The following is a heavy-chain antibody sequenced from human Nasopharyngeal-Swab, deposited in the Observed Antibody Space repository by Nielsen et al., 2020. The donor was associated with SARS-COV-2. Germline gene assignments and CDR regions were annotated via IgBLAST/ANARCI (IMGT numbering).Heavy chain of an antibody. J-gene: IGHJ3*02. Sequence: SVKVSCKGSGGTLRNYGLSWVRQAPGQGLEWMGGINPIFGAATYAQKFRGRVTITADEFTDTAYLELSSLRSDDTAVYYCARPDGAALGEDAFDIWGQGTRVTVSS. V-gene: IGHV1-69*13. CDR1: GGTLRNYG. D-gene: IGHD1-14*01. CDR3: ARPDGAALGEDAFDI. CDR2: INPIFGAA.